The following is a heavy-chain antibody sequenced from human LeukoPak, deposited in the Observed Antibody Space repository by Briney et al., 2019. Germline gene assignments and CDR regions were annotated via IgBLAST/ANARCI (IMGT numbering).Heavy chain of an antibody. J-gene: IGHJ4*02. Sequence: GGSLRLSCAASGFSLSSYGMSWVRQAPGKGLEWVSGISGNGVSTYYADSVKGRFTISKDISKNTLYMRMSSLRAEDAAVYYCAKRRYDSSGHFDTWGQGTLVTVSS. V-gene: IGHV3-23*01. CDR3: AKRRYDSSGHFDT. D-gene: IGHD3-22*01. CDR2: ISGNGVST. CDR1: GFSLSSYG.